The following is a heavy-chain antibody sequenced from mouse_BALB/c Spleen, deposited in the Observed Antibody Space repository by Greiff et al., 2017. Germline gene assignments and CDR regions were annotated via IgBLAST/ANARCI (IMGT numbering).Heavy chain of an antibody. CDR1: GYSITSGYY. V-gene: IGHV3-6*02. CDR3: AREGITTVVEN. CDR2: ISYDGSN. J-gene: IGHJ3*01. D-gene: IGHD1-1*01. Sequence: EVQLQQSGPGLVKPSQSLSLTCSVTGYSITSGYYWNWIRQFPGNKLEWMGYISYDGSNNYNPSLKNRISITRDTSKNQFFLKLNSVTTEDTATYYCAREGITTVVENWGQGTLVTVSA.